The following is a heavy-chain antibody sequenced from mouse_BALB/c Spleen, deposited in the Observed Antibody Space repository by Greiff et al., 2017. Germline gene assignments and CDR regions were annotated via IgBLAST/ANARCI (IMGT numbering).Heavy chain of an antibody. J-gene: IGHJ2*01. CDR1: GFTFSSYG. CDR3: ARAYDYDRVYYFDY. CDR2: INSNGGST. V-gene: IGHV5-6-3*01. D-gene: IGHD2-4*01. Sequence: EVQLVESGGGLVQPGGSLKLSCAASGFTFSSYGMSWVRQTPDKRLELVATINSNGGSTYYPDSVKGRFTISRDNAKNTLYLQMSSLKSEDTAMYYCARAYDYDRVYYFDYWGQGTTLTVSA.